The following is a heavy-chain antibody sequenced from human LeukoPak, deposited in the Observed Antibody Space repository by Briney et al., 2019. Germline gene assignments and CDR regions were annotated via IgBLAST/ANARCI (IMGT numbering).Heavy chain of an antibody. CDR3: ARQRRGYYYYYMDV. D-gene: IGHD5-24*01. CDR2: IYTSGST. V-gene: IGHV4-4*09. Sequence: PSETLSLICTVSGGSISSYYWSWIRQPPGKGLEWIGYIYTSGSTNYNPSLKSRVTISVDTSKNQFSLKLSSVTAADTAVYYCARQRRGYYYYYMDVWGKGTTVTVSS. J-gene: IGHJ6*03. CDR1: GGSISSYY.